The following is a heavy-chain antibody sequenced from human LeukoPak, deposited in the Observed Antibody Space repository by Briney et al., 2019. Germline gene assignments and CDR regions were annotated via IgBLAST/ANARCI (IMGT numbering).Heavy chain of an antibody. CDR2: IYHRGST. Sequence: PSETLSLTCTVSGYSISNGYYWGWIRQPPGKGLEWVGSIYHRGSTYYNPSLRSRVTISLDRSKKKFSLKLTSVTAADTAVYFCARGAEYYAIWRGYAGYSDYWGQGTSVTVSS. CDR3: ARGAEYYAIWRGYAGYSDY. V-gene: IGHV4-38-2*02. D-gene: IGHD3-3*01. CDR1: GYSISNGYY. J-gene: IGHJ4*02.